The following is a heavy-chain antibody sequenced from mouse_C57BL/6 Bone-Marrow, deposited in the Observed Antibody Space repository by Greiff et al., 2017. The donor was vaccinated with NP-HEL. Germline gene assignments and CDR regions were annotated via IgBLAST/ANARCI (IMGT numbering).Heavy chain of an antibody. Sequence: EVKLQQSGAELVRPGASVKLSCTVSGFNINDAYMHWVQQRPEQGLEWIGRIDPEHGDTEYASKLQGKATITADTSSNSAYLQLSSLTSEDTAVYYWTTGGSSPYAMDYWGQGTTVTVSS. J-gene: IGHJ4*01. CDR2: IDPEHGDT. CDR3: TTGGSSPYAMDY. D-gene: IGHD1-1*01. CDR1: GFNINDAY. V-gene: IGHV14-4*01.